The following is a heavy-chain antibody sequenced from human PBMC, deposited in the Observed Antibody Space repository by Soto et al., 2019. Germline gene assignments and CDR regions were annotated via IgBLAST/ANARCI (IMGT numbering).Heavy chain of an antibody. CDR3: ARSRVTYYYDRSAFDI. V-gene: IGHV1-69*01. CDR2: IIPIFGTA. Sequence: QVQLVQSGAEVKKPGSSVKVSCKASGGTFSSYAISWVRQAPGQGLEWMGGIIPIFGTANYAQKFQGRVTIPADESTSTAYMELRSLRSEDTAVYYCARSRVTYYYDRSAFDIWGQGTMVTVSS. D-gene: IGHD3-22*01. CDR1: GGTFSSYA. J-gene: IGHJ3*02.